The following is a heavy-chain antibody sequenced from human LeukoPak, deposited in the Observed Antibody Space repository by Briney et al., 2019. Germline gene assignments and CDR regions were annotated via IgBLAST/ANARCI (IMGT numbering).Heavy chain of an antibody. CDR3: ARRGYCSSTACSVAAFDI. V-gene: IGHV5-51*01. Sequence: GESLKISCKGSGYSFTSYWIGWVGQMPGKGLEWMGIIYPGDSDTRYSPSFQGQVTISADKSISTAYLQWSSLKASDTAMYYCARRGYCSSTACSVAAFDIWGQGTMVTVSS. D-gene: IGHD2-2*01. CDR1: GYSFTSYW. J-gene: IGHJ3*02. CDR2: IYPGDSDT.